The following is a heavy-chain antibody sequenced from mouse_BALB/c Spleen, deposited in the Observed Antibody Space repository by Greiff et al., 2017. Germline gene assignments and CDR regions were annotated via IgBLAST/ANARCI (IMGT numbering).Heavy chain of an antibody. CDR3: ARWGDYQRNFDY. D-gene: IGHD2-4*01. CDR2: ISSGSSTI. V-gene: IGHV5-17*02. J-gene: IGHJ2*01. CDR1: GFTFSSFG. Sequence: EVKLMESGGGLVQPGGSRKLSCAASGFTFSSFGMHWVRQAPEKGLEWVAYISSGSSTIYYADTVKGRFTISRDNPKNTLFLQMTSLRSEDTAMYYCARWGDYQRNFDYWGQGTTLTVSS.